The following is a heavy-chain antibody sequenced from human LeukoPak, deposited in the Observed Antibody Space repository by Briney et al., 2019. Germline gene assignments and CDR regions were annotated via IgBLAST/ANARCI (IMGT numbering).Heavy chain of an antibody. Sequence: GGSLRLSCAASGFTFRNAWMTWVRQAPGKGLKWVGRIKSRTDGGTTDYAAAVKGRFTISRDDSRNTLYLQMNSLKTEDTAVYYCTTRGEIWFGDDAFDFWGQGTLVTVSS. CDR1: GFTFRNAW. CDR2: IKSRTDGGTT. V-gene: IGHV3-15*01. J-gene: IGHJ3*01. D-gene: IGHD3-10*01. CDR3: TTRGEIWFGDDAFDF.